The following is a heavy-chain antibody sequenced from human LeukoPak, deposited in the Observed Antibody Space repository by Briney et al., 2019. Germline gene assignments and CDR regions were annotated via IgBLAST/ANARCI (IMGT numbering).Heavy chain of an antibody. CDR1: GYTFTSHD. CDR2: MNPNSGNT. V-gene: IGHV1-8*01. Sequence: ASVKVSCKASGYTFTSHDINWVRQATGQGLEWMGWMNPNSGNTGYAQKFQGRVTMTRNTSISTAYMELSSLRSEDTAVYYCARHNNGYDRIDSWGQGVLDTVSS. CDR3: ARHNNGYDRIDS. J-gene: IGHJ5*01. D-gene: IGHD5-12*01.